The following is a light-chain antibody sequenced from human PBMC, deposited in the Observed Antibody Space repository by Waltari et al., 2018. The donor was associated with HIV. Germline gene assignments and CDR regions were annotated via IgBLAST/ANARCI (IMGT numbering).Light chain of an antibody. CDR1: PKISSY. V-gene: IGKV1-39*01. J-gene: IGKJ4*01. Sequence: DIQMTQSPSSLSASVGDRVTIPCRASPKISSYLNWYQQKPGKGPNLLIDAASSLQSGAPSRFSGSGSGTNFTLTISSLQPEDFATYYCQQTYTTPPTFGGGSRVEIK. CDR3: QQTYTTPPT. CDR2: AAS.